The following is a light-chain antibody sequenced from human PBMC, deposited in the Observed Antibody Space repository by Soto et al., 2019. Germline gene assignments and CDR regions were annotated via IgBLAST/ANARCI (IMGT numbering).Light chain of an antibody. CDR1: SSDVGGYNY. J-gene: IGLJ1*01. V-gene: IGLV2-14*01. CDR3: SSYTSALYV. CDR2: DVS. Sequence: QSALTQPASVSGSPGQAITISCTGTSSDVGGYNYVSWYQQHPGKAPKLMIYDVSNRPSGVSNRFSGSKSGNTASLTISGLLTADEADYYCSSYTSALYVFGTGTKV.